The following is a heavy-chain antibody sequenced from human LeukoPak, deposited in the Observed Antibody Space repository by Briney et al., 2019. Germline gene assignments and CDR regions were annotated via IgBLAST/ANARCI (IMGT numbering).Heavy chain of an antibody. D-gene: IGHD3-3*01. J-gene: IGHJ4*02. V-gene: IGHV4-59*04. CDR1: GGSISSYY. CDR3: ARQDYDFWSGYYDY. Sequence: PSETLSRTCTVSGGSISSYYWSWIRQPPGKGLEWIGSIYYSGTTFYNPSLKSRVTISVDTSKNQFSMKLTSVTAADTAVYLCARQDYDFWSGYYDYWGQGTLVTVSS. CDR2: IYYSGTT.